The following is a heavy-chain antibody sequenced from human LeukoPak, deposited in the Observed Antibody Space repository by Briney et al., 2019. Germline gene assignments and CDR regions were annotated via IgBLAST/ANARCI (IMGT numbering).Heavy chain of an antibody. V-gene: IGHV3-23*01. J-gene: IGHJ4*02. Sequence: PGGSLRLSCAASGFTVSTNYMGWVRQAPGKGLEWVSAISGSGGSTYYADSVKGRFTISRDNSKNTLYLQMNSLRAEDTAVYYCAKNGYDSSGYLYFDYWGQGTLVTVSS. CDR3: AKNGYDSSGYLYFDY. CDR2: ISGSGGST. CDR1: GFTVSTNY. D-gene: IGHD3-22*01.